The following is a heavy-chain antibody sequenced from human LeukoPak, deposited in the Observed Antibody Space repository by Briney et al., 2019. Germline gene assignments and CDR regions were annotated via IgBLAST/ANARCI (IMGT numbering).Heavy chain of an antibody. CDR3: ARRRDSSGWYVFDY. CDR2: IYYSGGT. J-gene: IGHJ4*02. Sequence: SETLSLTCTVSGGSVSSVGYYWSWIRQPPGKGLEWIGHIYYSGGTSCNPSLKSRVTISVDTSKNQFSLRLTSVTAADTAVYYCARRRDSSGWYVFDYWGQGTLVTVSS. V-gene: IGHV4-61*08. CDR1: GGSVSSVGYY. D-gene: IGHD6-19*01.